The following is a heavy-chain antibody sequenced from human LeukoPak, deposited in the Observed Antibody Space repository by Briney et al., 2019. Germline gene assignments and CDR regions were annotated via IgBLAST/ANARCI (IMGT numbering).Heavy chain of an antibody. D-gene: IGHD3-10*01. V-gene: IGHV3-21*01. Sequence: GGSLRLSCAASGFTFSDYSINWVRQAPGKGLEWVSSINPTSTSIYYADAVKGRFTISRDNAKSSLYLQMNSLRAEDTALYYCGRLRRSSDRSDYYYFYDYWGQGIQVAVSS. J-gene: IGHJ4*02. CDR2: INPTSTSI. CDR1: GFTFSDYS. CDR3: GRLRRSSDRSDYYYFYDY.